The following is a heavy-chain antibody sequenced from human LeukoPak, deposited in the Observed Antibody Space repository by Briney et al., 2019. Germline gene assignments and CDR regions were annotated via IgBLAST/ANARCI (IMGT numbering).Heavy chain of an antibody. Sequence: ASVKVSCKASGGTFSSYAISWVRQAPGQGLEWMGGIIPIFGTANYAQKFQDRVTITADESTSTAYMELSSLRSEDTAVYYCARDYGDTAIPGYWGQGTLVTVSS. CDR1: GGTFSSYA. V-gene: IGHV1-69*01. J-gene: IGHJ4*02. D-gene: IGHD5-18*01. CDR3: ARDYGDTAIPGY. CDR2: IIPIFGTA.